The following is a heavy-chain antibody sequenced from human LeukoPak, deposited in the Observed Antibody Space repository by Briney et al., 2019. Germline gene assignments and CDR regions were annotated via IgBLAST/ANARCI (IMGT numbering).Heavy chain of an antibody. D-gene: IGHD5-18*01. CDR3: ARKSLGQDTFDY. V-gene: IGHV4-59*01. CDR2: IYYSGIT. Sequence: PSETLSLTCTVSGGSISSYYWSCIRQPPGKGLEWIGFIYYSGITNYNPSLKSRVTISVDTSKNQFSLKLSSVTAADTAVYYCARKSLGQDTFDYWGQGSLVTVSS. CDR1: GGSISSYY. J-gene: IGHJ4*02.